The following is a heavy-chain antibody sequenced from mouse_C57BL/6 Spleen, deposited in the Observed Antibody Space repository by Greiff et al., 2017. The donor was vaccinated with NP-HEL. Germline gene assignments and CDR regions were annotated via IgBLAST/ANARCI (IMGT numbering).Heavy chain of an antibody. CDR3: ASSPFTTVVATDDMDY. CDR2: IDPSDSYT. J-gene: IGHJ4*01. CDR1: GYTFTSYW. Sequence: VQLQQPGAELVRPGTSVKLSCKASGYTFTSYWMHWVKQRPGQGLEWIGVIDPSDSYTNYNQKFKGKATLTVDTSSSTAYMQLSSLTSEDSAVYYCASSPFTTVVATDDMDYWGQGTSVTVSS. V-gene: IGHV1-59*01. D-gene: IGHD1-1*01.